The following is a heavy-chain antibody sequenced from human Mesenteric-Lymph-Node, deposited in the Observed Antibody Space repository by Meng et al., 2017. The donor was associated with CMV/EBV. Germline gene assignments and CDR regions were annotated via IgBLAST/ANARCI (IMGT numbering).Heavy chain of an antibody. CDR3: ARGLVWCSSSSCFLFDY. D-gene: IGHD2-2*01. J-gene: IGHJ4*02. CDR2: VAFDGNNR. Sequence: GGSLRLSCAASGFTFSSYAMHWVRQAPGKGLEWVTVVAFDGNNRYYADSVKGRFTISRDNSKNTLYLQMNSLRPEDTAVYYCARGLVWCSSSSCFLFDYWGQGTLVTVSS. CDR1: GFTFSSYA. V-gene: IGHV3-30-3*01.